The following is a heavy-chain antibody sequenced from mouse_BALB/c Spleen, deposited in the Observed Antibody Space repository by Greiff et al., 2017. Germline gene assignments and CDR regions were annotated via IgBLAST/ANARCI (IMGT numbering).Heavy chain of an antibody. V-gene: IGHV5-17*02. CDR1: GFTFSSFG. CDR3: ARERDYDWFAY. CDR2: ISSGSSTI. D-gene: IGHD2-4*01. Sequence: EVKLVESGGGLVQPGGSRKLSCAASGFTFSSFGMHWVRQAPEKGLEWVAYISSGSSTIYYADTVKGRFTISRGNPKNTLFLQMTSLRSEDTAMYYCARERDYDWFAYWGQGTLVTVSA. J-gene: IGHJ3*01.